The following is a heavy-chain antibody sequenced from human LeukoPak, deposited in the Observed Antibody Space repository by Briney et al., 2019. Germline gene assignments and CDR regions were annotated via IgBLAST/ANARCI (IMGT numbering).Heavy chain of an antibody. V-gene: IGHV3-11*01. CDR1: GFTFSDHY. J-gene: IGHJ4*02. D-gene: IGHD3-10*01. CDR3: ARDGSGSSKRRNFDY. Sequence: GGSLRLSCAASGFTFSDHYMSWIRQAPGKGLEWVSYISSSGSTIYYADSVKGRFTISRDNAKNSLYLQMNSLRAEDTAVYYCARDGSGSSKRRNFDYWGQGTLVTVSS. CDR2: ISSSGSTI.